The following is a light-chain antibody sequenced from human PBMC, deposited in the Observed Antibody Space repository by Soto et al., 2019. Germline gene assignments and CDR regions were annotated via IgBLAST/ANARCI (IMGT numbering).Light chain of an antibody. CDR3: HQYNNWLWT. CDR2: GAS. V-gene: IGKV3-15*01. J-gene: IGKJ1*01. Sequence: EIVMTQSPGTLSVSPGERVTLSCRASQSVSSDLAWYSQRPGQAPRLLIYGASTRATGIPARFSGSGSGTEFPLTISGLQSEDFAVYFCHQYNNWLWTFGQGTRVEIK. CDR1: QSVSSD.